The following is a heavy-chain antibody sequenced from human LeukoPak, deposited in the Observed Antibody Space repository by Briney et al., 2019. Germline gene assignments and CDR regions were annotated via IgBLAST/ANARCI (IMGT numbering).Heavy chain of an antibody. Sequence: GGSLRLSCAASGLTLSSYAMHWVRQAPGKGLEWVAVISYDGSNKYYADSVKGRFTISRDNSKNTLYLQMNSLRAEDTAVYYCASVLTGTTSDYWGQGTLVTVSS. V-gene: IGHV3-30-3*01. CDR2: ISYDGSNK. D-gene: IGHD1-20*01. CDR3: ASVLTGTTSDY. J-gene: IGHJ4*02. CDR1: GLTLSSYA.